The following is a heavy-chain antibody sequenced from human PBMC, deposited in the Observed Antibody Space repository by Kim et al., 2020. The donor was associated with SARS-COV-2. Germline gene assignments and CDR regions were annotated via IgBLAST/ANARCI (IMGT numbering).Heavy chain of an antibody. CDR3: ATNNPRYNWNYGSLYYYYYGMDV. D-gene: IGHD1-7*01. CDR2: ISYDGSNK. Sequence: GGSLRLSCAASGFTFSSYDMHWVRQAPGKGLEWVAVISYDGSNKYYADSVKGRFTISRDNSKNTLYLQMNSLRAEDTAVYYCATNNPRYNWNYGSLYYYYYGMDVWGQGTTVTVSS. CDR1: GFTFSSYD. J-gene: IGHJ6*02. V-gene: IGHV3-30*04.